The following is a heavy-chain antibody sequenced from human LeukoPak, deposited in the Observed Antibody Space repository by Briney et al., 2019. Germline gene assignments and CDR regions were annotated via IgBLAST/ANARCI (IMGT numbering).Heavy chain of an antibody. CDR2: IYNGGST. CDR1: EFTVSSNY. Sequence: GGSLRLSCAASEFTVSSNYMSWVRQAPGKGLEWVSVIYNGGSTYYADSVKGRFTISRDNSKNTLYLQMNSLRAEDTAVYYCARGGGSSWYSYFDYWGQGTWSPSPQ. J-gene: IGHJ4*02. D-gene: IGHD6-13*01. V-gene: IGHV3-66*01. CDR3: ARGGGSSWYSYFDY.